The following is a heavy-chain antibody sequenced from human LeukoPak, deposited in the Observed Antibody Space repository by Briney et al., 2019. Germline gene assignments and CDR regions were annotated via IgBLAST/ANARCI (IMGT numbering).Heavy chain of an antibody. J-gene: IGHJ4*02. CDR3: ARVNTPVATFDY. Sequence: PSETLSLTCTVSGYSISSTYYGGWIRPPPGKGLEWIASISHSGSTYYNPSLKSRVTISVDTSKNQFSLKLSSVTAADTAVYYCARVNTPVATFDYWGQGTLVTVSS. CDR2: ISHSGST. V-gene: IGHV4-38-2*02. CDR1: GYSISSTYY. D-gene: IGHD5-18*01.